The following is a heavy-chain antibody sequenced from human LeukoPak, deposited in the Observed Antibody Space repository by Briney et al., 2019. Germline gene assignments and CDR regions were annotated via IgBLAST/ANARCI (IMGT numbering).Heavy chain of an antibody. CDR3: ATGSSGLYYFDY. CDR1: GFTFSSYW. Sequence: GGSLRLSCAASGFTFSSYWMSWVRQAPGKGLEWVSVIYSGGSTYYADSVKGRFTISRDNSKNTLFLQMNSLTAEDTAVYYCATGSSGLYYFDYWGQGTLVTVSS. V-gene: IGHV3-53*01. CDR2: IYSGGST. D-gene: IGHD6-19*01. J-gene: IGHJ4*02.